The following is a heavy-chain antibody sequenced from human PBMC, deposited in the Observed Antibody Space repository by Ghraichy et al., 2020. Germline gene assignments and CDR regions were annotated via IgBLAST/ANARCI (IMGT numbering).Heavy chain of an antibody. Sequence: SETLSLTCSLSNGSLTNYYWTWIRQAPGKGLEWNGNIYYRGNTNYNPSLKSRVSIAVDASKNQFSLNVRSVTVADTAVYYCARVHFYNSSWYTSSWGQGAPVTVSS. D-gene: IGHD6-13*01. V-gene: IGHV4-59*01. CDR1: NGSLTNYY. CDR3: ARVHFYNSSWYTSS. J-gene: IGHJ4*02. CDR2: IYYRGNT.